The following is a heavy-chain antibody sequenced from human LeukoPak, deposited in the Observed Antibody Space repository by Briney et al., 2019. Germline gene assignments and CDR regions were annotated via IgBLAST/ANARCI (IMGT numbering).Heavy chain of an antibody. CDR1: GFTLSSYS. CDR2: ISSTSSTI. D-gene: IGHD4-17*01. V-gene: IGHV3-48*04. Sequence: GGSLRLSCAASGFTLSSYSMSWVHQAPGKGLEWVSYISSTSSTIYYADSVKGRFTISRDNAKNSLSLQMNSLTAEDTAMYYCARFPYGDYGDFWGQGTPVTVSS. J-gene: IGHJ4*02. CDR3: ARFPYGDYGDF.